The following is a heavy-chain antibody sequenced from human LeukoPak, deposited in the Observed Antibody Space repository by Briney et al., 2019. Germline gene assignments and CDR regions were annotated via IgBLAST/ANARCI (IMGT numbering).Heavy chain of an antibody. CDR3: ARDRGY. J-gene: IGHJ4*02. CDR2: ISYDGSNK. CDR1: GFTFSSYA. V-gene: IGHV3-30-3*01. Sequence: GGSLRLSCAASGFTFSSYAMHWVRQAPGKGLEWVAVISYDGSNKYYADSVKGRFTISRDNSKNTLYLQMKSLRAEDTAVYYCARDRGYWGQGTLVTVSS.